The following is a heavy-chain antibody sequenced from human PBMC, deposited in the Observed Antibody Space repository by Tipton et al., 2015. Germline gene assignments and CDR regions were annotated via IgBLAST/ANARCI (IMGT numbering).Heavy chain of an antibody. D-gene: IGHD3-10*01. CDR2: ISGRRSSI. CDR3: ARSRGFDY. CDR1: GFTFSGYS. V-gene: IGHV3-48*02. Sequence: GSLRLSCAASGFTFSGYSMNWVRQAPGKGLEWVSYISGRRSSIYYADSVKGRFTISRDNAKNSLYLQMNSLRDEDMAVYYCARSRGFDYWGQGTLVTVSS. J-gene: IGHJ4*02.